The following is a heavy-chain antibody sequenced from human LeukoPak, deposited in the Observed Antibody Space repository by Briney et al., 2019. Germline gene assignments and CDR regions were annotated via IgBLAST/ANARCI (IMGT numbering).Heavy chain of an antibody. CDR2: IIPIFGTA. Sequence: GASVKVSCKASGYTFTSYDINWVRQAPGQGLEWMGGIIPIFGTANYAQKFQGRVTITTDESTSTAYMELSSLRSEDTAVYYCASSPGADCSSTSCSRSYFDYWGQGTLVTVSS. V-gene: IGHV1-69*05. D-gene: IGHD2-2*01. CDR1: GYTFTSYD. J-gene: IGHJ4*02. CDR3: ASSPGADCSSTSCSRSYFDY.